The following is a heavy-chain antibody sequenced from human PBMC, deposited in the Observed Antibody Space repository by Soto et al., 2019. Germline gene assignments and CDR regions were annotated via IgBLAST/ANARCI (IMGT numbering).Heavy chain of an antibody. D-gene: IGHD2-21*01. Sequence: GGSRRLSCAASGFSFSSYNMIWVRQAPGKGLEWVSSISSSSRYIYYADLVKGRFTISRDNAKNSLYLQMNDLRDEDTAVYYCARDGGADSWGQGTQGTVSS. CDR1: GFSFSSYN. CDR2: ISSSSRYI. J-gene: IGHJ4*02. V-gene: IGHV3-21*01. CDR3: ARDGGADS.